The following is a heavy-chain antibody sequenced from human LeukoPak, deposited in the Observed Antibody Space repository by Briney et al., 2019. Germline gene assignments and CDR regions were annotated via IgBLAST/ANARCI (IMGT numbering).Heavy chain of an antibody. CDR1: GDSISSYY. V-gene: IGHV4-59*01. CDR2: ISYSGST. CDR3: ARWSLHSSGWYFDY. Sequence: SETLSLTCMDPGDSISSYYWSWIRQPPGKGLEWIGYISYSGSTNYNPSLKSRVTISVDTSKNQFSLNLTSVTAADTAMYYCARWSLHSSGWYFDYWGQGTLVTVSS. J-gene: IGHJ4*02. D-gene: IGHD6-19*01.